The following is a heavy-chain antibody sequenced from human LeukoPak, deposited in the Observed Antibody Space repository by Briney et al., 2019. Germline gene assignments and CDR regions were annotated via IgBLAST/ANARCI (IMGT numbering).Heavy chain of an antibody. V-gene: IGHV3-15*01. D-gene: IGHD2-2*01. Sequence: PGGSLRLSCAASGFTFSNAWMSWVRQAPGKGLEWVGRIKSKTDGGTTDYAAPVKGRFTISRDDSKNTLYLQMNSLKTEDTAVYYCTTDPNARAADDYWGQGTLVTVSS. CDR1: GFTFSNAW. CDR2: IKSKTDGGTT. CDR3: TTDPNARAADDY. J-gene: IGHJ4*02.